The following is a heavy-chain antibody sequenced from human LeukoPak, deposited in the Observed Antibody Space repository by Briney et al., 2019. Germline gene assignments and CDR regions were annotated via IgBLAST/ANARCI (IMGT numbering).Heavy chain of an antibody. J-gene: IGHJ6*03. V-gene: IGHV4-4*07. Sequence: SETLSLTCTVSGTSISSYYWSWIRQPAGKGLEWIGRIYDSGNTNYNPSLKSRVTMSLDTSKSQLSLKLTSVTAADTAVYYCARVWRVRGVRTYYYYMDVWGKGTTVTVSS. CDR3: ARVWRVRGVRTYYYYMDV. CDR1: GTSISSYY. D-gene: IGHD3-10*01. CDR2: IYDSGNT.